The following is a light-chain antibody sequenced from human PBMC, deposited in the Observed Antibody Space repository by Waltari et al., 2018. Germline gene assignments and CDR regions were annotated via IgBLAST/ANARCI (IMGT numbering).Light chain of an antibody. CDR3: QSSDTGLSGGV. V-gene: IGLV1-40*01. CDR1: GSNLGAGHA. J-gene: IGLJ3*02. Sequence: QSVLTQPPSVSGAPGQRVTISCTGSGSNLGAGHAVHWYPHIPGTAPKVLIYNTFKRPLGVPDRFSGSKAGPSASLAIADLQSEDEGDYYCQSSDTGLSGGVFGGGTRLTVL. CDR2: NTF.